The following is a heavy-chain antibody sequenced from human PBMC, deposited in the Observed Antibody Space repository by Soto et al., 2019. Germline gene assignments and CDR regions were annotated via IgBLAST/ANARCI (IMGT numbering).Heavy chain of an antibody. V-gene: IGHV4-61*01. CDR3: ARDGDGRMTTNPYYYNGMDV. J-gene: IGHJ6*02. CDR2: IYYSGST. CDR1: GGSVSSGSYY. Sequence: KPSETLSLTCTVSGGSVSSGSYYWSWIRQPPGKGLEWIGYIYYSGSTNYNPSLKSRVTISVDTSKNQFSLKLSSVTAADTAVYYCARDGDGRMTTNPYYYNGMDVWGPGTTVTVSS. D-gene: IGHD4-4*01.